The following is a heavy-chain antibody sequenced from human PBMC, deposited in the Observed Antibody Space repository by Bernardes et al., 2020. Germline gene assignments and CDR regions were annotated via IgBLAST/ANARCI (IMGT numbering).Heavy chain of an antibody. Sequence: GGSLRLPFSASGFTLNSNAMTWVRQAPGKGLDWVSVISNNGDNTKYAASVKVRFTISRANSKNTLHLQLNSLRAEDTAVYYCAKGRQYDIVTGFLEPFYYYYGMDVWGQGTTVTVSS. CDR2: ISNNGDNT. V-gene: IGHV3-23*01. D-gene: IGHD3-9*01. CDR3: AKGRQYDIVTGFLEPFYYYYGMDV. J-gene: IGHJ6*02. CDR1: GFTLNSNA.